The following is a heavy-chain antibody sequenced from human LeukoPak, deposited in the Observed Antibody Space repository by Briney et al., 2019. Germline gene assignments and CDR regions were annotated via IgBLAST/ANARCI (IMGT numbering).Heavy chain of an antibody. Sequence: SQTLSLTCTVSGDSITSGSYYWAWIRQHPGKGLEWIGYIYYTGGTHYNPSLKSRLTISVDTSKNQFSLKLSSVTAADTAVYYCARESSAFGRRTHWFDPWGQGTLVTVSS. CDR2: IYYTGGT. CDR3: ARESSAFGRRTHWFDP. V-gene: IGHV4-31*03. CDR1: GDSITSGSYY. J-gene: IGHJ5*02. D-gene: IGHD1-26*01.